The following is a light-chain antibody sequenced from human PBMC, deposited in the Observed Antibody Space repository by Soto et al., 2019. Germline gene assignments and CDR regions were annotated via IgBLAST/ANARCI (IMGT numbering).Light chain of an antibody. CDR1: QSISSW. J-gene: IGKJ1*01. CDR2: KAS. V-gene: IGKV1-5*03. Sequence: DIQMTQSPPTLSASVGDRVTITCRASQSISSWLAWYQQKPGKAPNLLIYKASTLESGVPSRFSGIGSGTEFTLTISSLQPDDFATYYCQQYNSFSLTFGQGTKVEIK. CDR3: QQYNSFSLT.